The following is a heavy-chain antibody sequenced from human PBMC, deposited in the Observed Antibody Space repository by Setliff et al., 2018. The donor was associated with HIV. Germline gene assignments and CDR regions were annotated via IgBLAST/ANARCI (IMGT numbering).Heavy chain of an antibody. J-gene: IGHJ5*02. Sequence: ASVKVSCKVSGYTLTELSMHWVRQAPGKGLEWMGGFDPEDGETIYAQKFQGRVTMTEDTSTDTAYMELSSLRSEDTAVYYCATQFKTTKAFDPWGQGTLVTVSS. CDR3: ATQFKTTKAFDP. V-gene: IGHV1-24*01. CDR1: GYTLTELS. CDR2: FDPEDGET. D-gene: IGHD4-17*01.